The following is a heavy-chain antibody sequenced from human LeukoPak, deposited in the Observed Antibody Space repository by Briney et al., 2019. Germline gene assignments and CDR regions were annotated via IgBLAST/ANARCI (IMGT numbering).Heavy chain of an antibody. V-gene: IGHV3-23*01. CDR2: ISSSGSST. CDR1: GITFSTYA. Sequence: PGGSLRLSCVASGITFSTYAMSWVRQAPGKGLEWVSVISSSGSSTYYADSVKGRFTISRDNLKNTLYLQMNSLRAEDTAVYYCAKGGLRRLDYWGQGTLVTVSS. CDR3: AKGGLRRLDY. J-gene: IGHJ4*02. D-gene: IGHD2-8*01.